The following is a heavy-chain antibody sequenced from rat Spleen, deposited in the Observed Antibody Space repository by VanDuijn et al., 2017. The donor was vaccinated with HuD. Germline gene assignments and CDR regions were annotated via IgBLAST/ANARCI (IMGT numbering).Heavy chain of an antibody. J-gene: IGHJ4*01. V-gene: IGHV3-3*01. CDR3: ARSIYYYGSYVMDA. Sequence: EVQLQESGPGLVKPSQSLSLTCSVTGHSITSTYRWNWIRKFPGNKLEWMGYINSAGNTLYNPSLKSRISITRDTSKNQFFLQLSSITTEDTATYYCARSIYYYGSYVMDAWGQGASVTVSS. CDR1: GHSITSTYR. CDR2: INSAGNT. D-gene: IGHD1-2*01.